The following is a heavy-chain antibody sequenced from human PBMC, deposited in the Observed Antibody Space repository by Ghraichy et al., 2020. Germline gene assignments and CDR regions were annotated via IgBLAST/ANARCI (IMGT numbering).Heavy chain of an antibody. CDR2: IDWDDDR. V-gene: IGHV2-70*17. CDR3: ARARIGEAGIWVDY. D-gene: IGHD6-19*01. Sequence: SGPTLVKPTQTLTLTCTFSGFSLSTRLMCVSWLRQPPGKALEWLARIDWDDDRFYSTSLKTRLTIYKDTSKNQVVLTMTNMDPVDTATYYCARARIGEAGIWVDYWGQGTLVTVSS. CDR1: GFSLSTRLMC. J-gene: IGHJ4*02.